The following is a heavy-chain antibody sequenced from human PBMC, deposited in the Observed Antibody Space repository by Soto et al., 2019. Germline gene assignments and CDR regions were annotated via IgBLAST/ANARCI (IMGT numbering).Heavy chain of an antibody. CDR2: ISSSGSTI. V-gene: IGHV3-48*03. CDR1: GFTFSSYE. J-gene: IGHJ4*02. CDR3: ARDGDGSDDY. D-gene: IGHD5-12*01. Sequence: GGSLRLSCAASGFTFSSYEMNWVRQAPGKGLEWVSYISSSGSTIYYADSVKGRFTISRDNAKNSLYLQMNSLRAEDTAVYYSARDGDGSDDYWGQGTLVTVSS.